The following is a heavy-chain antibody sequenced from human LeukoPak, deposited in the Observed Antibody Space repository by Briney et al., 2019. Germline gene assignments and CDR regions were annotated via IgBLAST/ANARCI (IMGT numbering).Heavy chain of an antibody. CDR2: ISSNGGST. D-gene: IGHD3-22*01. CDR1: GFTFSSYA. Sequence: GGSLRLSCAASGFTFSSYAMHWVRQAPGKGLEYVSAISSNGGSTYYANSVKGRFTISRDNSKNTLYLQMGSLRAGDMAVYYCARPSYDSSGQEYFQHWGQGTLVTVSS. V-gene: IGHV3-64*01. J-gene: IGHJ1*01. CDR3: ARPSYDSSGQEYFQH.